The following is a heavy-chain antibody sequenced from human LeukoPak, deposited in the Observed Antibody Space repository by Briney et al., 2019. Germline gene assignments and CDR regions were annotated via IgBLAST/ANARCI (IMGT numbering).Heavy chain of an antibody. CDR1: GFTFSDYY. CDR2: ISGGSGYT. CDR3: ARAGTAQISTWYDN. Sequence: GGSLRLSCAASGFTFSDYYMSWIRQAPGEGLEWVSYISGGSGYTNYADSVTGRFTISRDNARNSLYLQMNSLRAEDTAVYYCARAGTAQISTWYDNWGQGTLVTVSS. J-gene: IGHJ4*02. V-gene: IGHV3-11*06. D-gene: IGHD2-2*01.